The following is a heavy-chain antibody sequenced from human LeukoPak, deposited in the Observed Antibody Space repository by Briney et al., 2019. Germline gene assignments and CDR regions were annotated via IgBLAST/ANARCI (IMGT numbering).Heavy chain of an antibody. CDR1: VYTFTGYY. CDR3: ARDYSPNCSGGSCYLGTPIDWFDP. J-gene: IGHJ5*02. D-gene: IGHD2-15*01. Sequence: ASVKVSCKASVYTFTGYYMHWVRQSPGQGLEWMGWISAYNGNTNYAQKLQGRVTMTTDTSTSTAYMELRSLRSDDTAVYYCARDYSPNCSGGSCYLGTPIDWFDPWRQGTLVTVSS. V-gene: IGHV1-18*04. CDR2: ISAYNGNT.